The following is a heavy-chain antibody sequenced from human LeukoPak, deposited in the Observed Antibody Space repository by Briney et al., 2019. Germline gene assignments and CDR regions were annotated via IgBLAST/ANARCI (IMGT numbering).Heavy chain of an antibody. CDR3: ARGGSRSYTSSTLDY. Sequence: SETLSLTCSVSGGSINVYYWNWIWQSPGKGLEWIGSISYSGSTNYNPSLKSRVTISMDTSKNRFSLKVSSVIAADTAMYYCARGGSRSYTSSTLDYWGQGTLVTVSS. V-gene: IGHV4-59*01. J-gene: IGHJ4*02. CDR1: GGSINVYY. CDR2: ISYSGST. D-gene: IGHD6-6*01.